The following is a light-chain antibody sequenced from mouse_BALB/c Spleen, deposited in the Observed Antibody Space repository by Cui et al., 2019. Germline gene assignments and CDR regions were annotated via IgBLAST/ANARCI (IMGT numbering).Light chain of an antibody. V-gene: IGKV12-98*01. CDR1: QTICTW. J-gene: IGKJ2*01. Sequence: DIQMTQSSASQSASLGESDPITCLASQTICTWLAWYQQKPGKSPQHLNYSATSLADGVPSRFNGSGSGAKFSFKISSLQAEDFVSYYCQPLYSTPYTFGGGTKLEIK. CDR3: QPLYSTPYT. CDR2: SAT.